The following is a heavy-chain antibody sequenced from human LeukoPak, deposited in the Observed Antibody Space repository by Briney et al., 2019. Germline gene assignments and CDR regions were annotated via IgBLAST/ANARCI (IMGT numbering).Heavy chain of an antibody. Sequence: ASVKVSCKASGYTFTSYGISWVRQAPGQGLEWMGGIIPIFGTANYAQKFQGRVTITADESTSTAYMELSSLRSEDTAVYYCAISGDYVYHYWGQGTLVTVSS. J-gene: IGHJ4*02. CDR3: AISGDYVYHY. V-gene: IGHV1-69*13. D-gene: IGHD4-17*01. CDR2: IIPIFGTA. CDR1: GYTFTSYG.